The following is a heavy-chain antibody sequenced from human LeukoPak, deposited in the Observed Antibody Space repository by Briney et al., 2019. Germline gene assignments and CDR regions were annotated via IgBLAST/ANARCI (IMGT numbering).Heavy chain of an antibody. J-gene: IGHJ3*02. V-gene: IGHV5-51*01. CDR1: GYSFTSYW. CDR2: IYPGDSDT. Sequence: GESLKISGKGSGYSFTSYWIGWVRQMPGKGLEWMGIIYPGDSDTRYSPSFQGQVTISADKSISTAYLQWSSLKASDTAMYYCARRAMSIPAAMDDAFDIWGQGTMVTVSS. D-gene: IGHD2-2*01. CDR3: ARRAMSIPAAMDDAFDI.